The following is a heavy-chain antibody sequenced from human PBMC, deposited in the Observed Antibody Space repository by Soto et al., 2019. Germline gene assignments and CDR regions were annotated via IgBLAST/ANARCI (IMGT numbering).Heavy chain of an antibody. Sequence: EVQLVESGGGLVQPGESLRLSCAASGFTFSSYSMNWVRQAPGKGLEWVSYIHNSSSTIYDADSGRGRFTISRANAKNTLYLQMNRLRDEDRAVYYCASCFQIIVLLPAAMDYWGQGTLVTVSS. CDR2: IHNSSSTI. J-gene: IGHJ4*02. D-gene: IGHD2-2*01. V-gene: IGHV3-48*02. CDR3: ASCFQIIVLLPAAMDY. CDR1: GFTFSSYS.